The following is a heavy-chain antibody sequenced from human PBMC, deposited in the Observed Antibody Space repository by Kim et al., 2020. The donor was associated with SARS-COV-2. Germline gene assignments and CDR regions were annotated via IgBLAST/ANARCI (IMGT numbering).Heavy chain of an antibody. V-gene: IGHV3-23*05. D-gene: IGHD2-2*01. CDR2: IFGSGSET. J-gene: IGHJ2*01. Sequence: GGSLRLSCAASGFTFRSSGMSWVRQAPGKGLEWVSGIFGSGSETYYADSVKGRFTISRDNSKNILSLRMSNLRAEDTAVYYCAKHLQVTSVTFYWFFELCGRATLLSLSS. CDR3: AKHLQVTSVTFYWFFEL. CDR1: GFTFRSSG.